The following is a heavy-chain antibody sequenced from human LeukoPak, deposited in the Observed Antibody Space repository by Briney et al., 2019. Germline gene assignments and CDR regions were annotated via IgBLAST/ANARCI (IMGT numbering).Heavy chain of an antibody. CDR2: IRYDGSNK. CDR3: AKEGSPTVTTRTFYYFDY. Sequence: PGGSLRLSCAASGFTFSSYAMHWVRQAPGKGLEWVAFIRYDGSNKYYADSVKGRFTISRDNSKNTLYLQMNSLRAEDTAVYYCAKEGSPTVTTRTFYYFDYWGQGTLVTVSS. D-gene: IGHD4-11*01. V-gene: IGHV3-30*02. CDR1: GFTFSSYA. J-gene: IGHJ4*02.